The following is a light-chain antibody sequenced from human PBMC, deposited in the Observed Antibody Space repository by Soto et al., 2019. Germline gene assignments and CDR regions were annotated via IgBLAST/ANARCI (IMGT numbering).Light chain of an antibody. CDR1: SSDIDGNNY. V-gene: IGLV2-14*01. CDR3: TSYTNTNTLI. Sequence: QSALTQPASVSGSPGQSLTISCTGTSSDIDGNNYVSWYQQHPGKAPKLVIYEVTYRPSWASNRISGSKSGNTASLTISGLQAEDEADYYCTSYTNTNTLIFGGGTKLTVL. CDR2: EVT. J-gene: IGLJ2*01.